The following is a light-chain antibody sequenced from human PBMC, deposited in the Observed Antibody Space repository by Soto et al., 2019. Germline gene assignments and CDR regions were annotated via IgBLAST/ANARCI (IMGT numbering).Light chain of an antibody. J-gene: IGKJ1*01. Sequence: EIVMTQSPATLSVSPGERATLSCRASQSVSSNLACYQQKPGQAPRLLIYGASTRATGLPARFSGSGSGTECTLTISSLQSEDFAGYYCQQYNNWPPWTFGQGNKVAIQ. CDR3: QQYNNWPPWT. CDR2: GAS. V-gene: IGKV3-15*01. CDR1: QSVSSN.